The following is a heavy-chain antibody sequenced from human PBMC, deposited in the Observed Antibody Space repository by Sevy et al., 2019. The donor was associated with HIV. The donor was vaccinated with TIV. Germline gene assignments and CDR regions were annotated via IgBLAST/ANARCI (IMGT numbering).Heavy chain of an antibody. D-gene: IGHD3-3*01. Sequence: SETLSLTCTVSGGSISSYYWSWIRQPPGKGLEWIGYIYYSGSTNYNPSLKSRVTISVDTSKNQFSLKLSSVTAADTAVYYGARGQEKWRGGWSGYSVGNAFDFWGQGTMVTVSS. V-gene: IGHV4-59*01. CDR2: IYYSGST. CDR3: ARGQEKWRGGWSGYSVGNAFDF. CDR1: GGSISSYY. J-gene: IGHJ3*01.